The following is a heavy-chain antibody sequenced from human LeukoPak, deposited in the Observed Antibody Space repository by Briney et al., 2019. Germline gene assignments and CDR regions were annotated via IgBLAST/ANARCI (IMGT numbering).Heavy chain of an antibody. J-gene: IGHJ4*02. V-gene: IGHV3-30*03. Sequence: GRSLRLSCAASGFTFSSYGMDWVRQAPGKGLEWVAVISYDGSNKYYADSVKGRFTISRDNSKNTLYLQMSSLRAEDTAVYYCAADSSGWSSWGQGTLVTVSS. CDR3: AADSSGWSS. D-gene: IGHD6-19*01. CDR2: ISYDGSNK. CDR1: GFTFSSYG.